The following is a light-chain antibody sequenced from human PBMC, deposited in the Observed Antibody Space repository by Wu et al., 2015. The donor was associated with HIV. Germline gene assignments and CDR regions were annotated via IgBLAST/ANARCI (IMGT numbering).Light chain of an antibody. Sequence: EIVLTQSPATLSLSLGERATLSCRASQSVSSSYLAWYQQKPGQAPRLLIYDASNRATGIPARFSGSASGTDFTLTISSLEPEDFAVYYCQQRTTSIAFGQGTRLDLK. CDR1: QSVSSSY. CDR2: DAS. CDR3: QQRTTSIA. V-gene: IGKV3-11*01. J-gene: IGKJ5*01.